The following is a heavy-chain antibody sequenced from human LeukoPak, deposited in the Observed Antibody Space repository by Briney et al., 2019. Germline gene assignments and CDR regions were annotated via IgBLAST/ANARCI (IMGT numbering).Heavy chain of an antibody. V-gene: IGHV4-59*08. Sequence: PSETLSLTCTVSGGSISSYYWSWIRQPPGKGLEWIGYIYYSGSTNYNPSLKSRVTISVDTSKNQFSLKLSSVTAADMAVYYCARGYSSGWYYFDYWGQGTLVTVSS. D-gene: IGHD6-19*01. CDR3: ARGYSSGWYYFDY. J-gene: IGHJ4*02. CDR2: IYYSGST. CDR1: GGSISSYY.